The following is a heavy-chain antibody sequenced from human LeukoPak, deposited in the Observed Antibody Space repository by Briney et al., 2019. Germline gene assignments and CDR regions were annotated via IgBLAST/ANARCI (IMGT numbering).Heavy chain of an antibody. D-gene: IGHD3-9*01. J-gene: IGHJ3*02. V-gene: IGHV4-59*01. CDR2: IYYSGST. Sequence: SETLSLTCTVSGGSISSYYWSWIRQPPGKGLEWIGYIYYSGSTNYNPSLKSRVTISVDTSKNQFSLKLSSVTAADTAVYYCARGLVKAASDIWGQGTMVTVSS. CDR3: ARGLVKAASDI. CDR1: GGSISSYY.